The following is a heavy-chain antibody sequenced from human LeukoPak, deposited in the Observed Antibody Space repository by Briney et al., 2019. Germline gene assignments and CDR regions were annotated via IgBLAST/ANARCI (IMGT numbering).Heavy chain of an antibody. J-gene: IGHJ4*02. V-gene: IGHV4-61*02. CDR3: ARGAYSSSSWGYYFDY. CDR1: GGSISSGSYY. CDR2: IYTSGST. D-gene: IGHD6-6*01. Sequence: SSETLSLTCTVSGGSISSGSYYWSWIRQPAGKGLEWIGRIYTSGSTNYNPSLKSRVTISVDTSKNQFSLKLSSVTAADTAVYYCARGAYSSSSWGYYFDYWGQGTLVTVSS.